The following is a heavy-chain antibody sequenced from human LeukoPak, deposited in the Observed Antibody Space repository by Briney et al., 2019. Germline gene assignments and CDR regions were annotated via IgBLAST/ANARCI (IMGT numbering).Heavy chain of an antibody. CDR3: ARGVVVIPRGNWFDP. Sequence: GASVKVSCKASGGTFSSYAISWVRQAPGQGLEWVGGIIPIFGTANYAQKFQGRVTITADESTSTAYMELSSLRSEDTAVYYCARGVVVIPRGNWFDPWGQGTLVTVSS. CDR2: IIPIFGTA. D-gene: IGHD3-22*01. V-gene: IGHV1-69*13. J-gene: IGHJ5*02. CDR1: GGTFSSYA.